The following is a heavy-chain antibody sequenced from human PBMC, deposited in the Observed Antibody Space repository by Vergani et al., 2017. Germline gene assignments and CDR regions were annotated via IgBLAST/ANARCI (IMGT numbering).Heavy chain of an antibody. CDR3: TTDPRYCGDGSXYWLRDHHYYGMDV. CDR1: GFSFRNAW. Sequence: EVQLVESGGGIVKPGGSLRLSCVASGFSFRNAWMNWVRRTPGKGLEWVGRIKSTFDRGTTDYAAAVKGRFTISRDDSKNTLFLQMNGLKTEDIGVYYCTTDPRYCGDGSXYWLRDHHYYGMDVWDQGTTVTVSS. CDR2: IKSTFDRGTT. V-gene: IGHV3-15*07. J-gene: IGHJ6*02. D-gene: IGHD2-21*01.